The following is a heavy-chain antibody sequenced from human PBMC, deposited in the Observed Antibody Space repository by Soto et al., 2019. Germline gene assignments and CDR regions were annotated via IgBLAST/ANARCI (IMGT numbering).Heavy chain of an antibody. V-gene: IGHV3-48*01. Sequence: GESLKISCVASGSSVSTFGMNWVRQAPGEGLEWVAYISSSSTTIFYGGSVKGRFTASRDNAENSMYLEMNNLRVEDTAIYYCARDKGGSVAGFNWFDPWGHGTLVTVSS. D-gene: IGHD6-19*01. CDR3: ARDKGGSVAGFNWFDP. CDR1: GSSVSTFG. CDR2: ISSSSTTI. J-gene: IGHJ5*02.